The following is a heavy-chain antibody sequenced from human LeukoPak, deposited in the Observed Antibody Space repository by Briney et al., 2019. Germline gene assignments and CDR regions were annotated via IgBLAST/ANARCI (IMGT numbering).Heavy chain of an antibody. CDR2: IIPIFGTA. J-gene: IGHJ3*02. V-gene: IGHV1-69*13. Sequence: SVKVSCKASGGTFSSYAISWVRQAPGQGLEWMGGIIPIFGTANYAQKFQGRVTITADESTSTAYMELSSLRSEDTAVYYCARSWRELLLLDAFDIWGQGTMVTVSS. D-gene: IGHD1-26*01. CDR1: GGTFSSYA. CDR3: ARSWRELLLLDAFDI.